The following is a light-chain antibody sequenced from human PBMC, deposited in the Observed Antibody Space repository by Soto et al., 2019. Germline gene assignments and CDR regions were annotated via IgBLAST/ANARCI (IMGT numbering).Light chain of an antibody. V-gene: IGKV1-5*01. CDR1: QSISGW. CDR2: DAS. Sequence: DIQMTQSPSTLSASVGDRVTITCRASQSISGWLAWYQQKPGKAPKLLIYDASRLESGVPSGFSGSGSGTEFTLTISSLQPDGFATYYCQQYNSYPWTFGQGTKVEIK. J-gene: IGKJ1*01. CDR3: QQYNSYPWT.